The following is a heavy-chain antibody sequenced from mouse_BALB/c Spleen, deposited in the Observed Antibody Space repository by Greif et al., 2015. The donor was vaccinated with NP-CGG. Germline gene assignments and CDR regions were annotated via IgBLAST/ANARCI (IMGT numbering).Heavy chain of an antibody. J-gene: IGHJ1*01. CDR3: ARRGESDWNFDV. CDR1: GFTFSSYT. Sequence: EVQLQQSGGGLVQPGGSLKLSCAASGFTFSSYTMSWVRQTPERRLEWVAYISNGGGSTYYPDTVKGRFTISRDNAKNTRHLQTRSLKPADPAMYCGARRGESDWNFDVWGGGTTVACS. V-gene: IGHV5-12-2*01. CDR2: ISNGGGST.